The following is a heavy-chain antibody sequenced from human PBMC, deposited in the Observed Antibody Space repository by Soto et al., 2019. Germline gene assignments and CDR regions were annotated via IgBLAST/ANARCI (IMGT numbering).Heavy chain of an antibody. CDR1: GFTLSGYR. D-gene: IGHD2-21*02. CDR2: ISTRSDI. V-gene: IGHV3-21*01. J-gene: IGHJ6*02. CDR3: AREETAWPLAYGLDV. Sequence: XGSLRLSCAASGFTLSGYRMNWVRQAPGKGLEWVASISTRSDIYYADSVKGRFTISRDNAKNSVSLQMNSLRAEDTAVYYCAREETAWPLAYGLDVWGQGTTVTVSS.